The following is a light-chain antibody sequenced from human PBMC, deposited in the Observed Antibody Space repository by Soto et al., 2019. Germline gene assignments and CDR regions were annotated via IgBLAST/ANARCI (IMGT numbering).Light chain of an antibody. V-gene: IGKV1-5*01. CDR3: QQYNSYSPWT. J-gene: IGKJ1*01. CDR2: DVS. Sequence: LQLTQSPSSLSASLGYTVTISFPASQSSSNWLAWYQQKPGKAPNLLIYDVSNLESGVTSRFSGSGSGTEFTLTISSLQADDFATYYCQQYNSYSPWTFGQGTKVDI. CDR1: QSSSNW.